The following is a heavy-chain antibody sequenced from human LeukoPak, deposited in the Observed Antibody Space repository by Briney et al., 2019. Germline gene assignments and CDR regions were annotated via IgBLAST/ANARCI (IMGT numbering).Heavy chain of an antibody. D-gene: IGHD4-11*01. J-gene: IGHJ5*02. V-gene: IGHV1-2*02. CDR3: ARGRASVTAWFVP. CDR1: GYTFTAYY. Sequence: ASVKVSCKASGYTFTAYYMHWVRQAPGQGLEWMGWIDPNSGATDSAQKFQGRVTVTRDTSINTVYMELSRLTSDDTAVYYCARGRASVTAWFVPWGQGTLVTVSS. CDR2: IDPNSGAT.